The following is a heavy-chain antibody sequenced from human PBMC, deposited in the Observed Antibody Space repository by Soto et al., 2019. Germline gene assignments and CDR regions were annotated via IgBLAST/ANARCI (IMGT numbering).Heavy chain of an antibody. CDR2: ISYDGSNK. CDR1: GLTFSSYA. CDR3: ARGYDFWSGYYYPYGMEV. J-gene: IGHJ6*02. D-gene: IGHD3-3*01. V-gene: IGHV3-30-3*01. Sequence: GGSLRLSCAASGLTFSSYAMHWVRQAPGKGLKWVAVISYDGSNKNHADTVKGRFTISRDNSKNTLYLQMNSLRAEDTAVYYCARGYDFWSGYYYPYGMEVWGQGTTVTVSS.